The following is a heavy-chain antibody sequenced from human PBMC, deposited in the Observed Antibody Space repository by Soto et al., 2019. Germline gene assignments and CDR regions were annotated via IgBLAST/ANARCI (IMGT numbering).Heavy chain of an antibody. CDR2: INPNSGGT. CDR1: GYTFTGYY. J-gene: IGHJ5*02. Sequence: GASVKVSCKASGYTFTGYYMHWVRQAPGQGLEWMGWINPNSGGTNYAQKFQGWVTMTRDTSISTAYMELSRLRSDDTAVYYCARGRYNWNAPGPYNWFDPWGQGTLVTVSS. CDR3: ARGRYNWNAPGPYNWFDP. V-gene: IGHV1-2*04. D-gene: IGHD1-20*01.